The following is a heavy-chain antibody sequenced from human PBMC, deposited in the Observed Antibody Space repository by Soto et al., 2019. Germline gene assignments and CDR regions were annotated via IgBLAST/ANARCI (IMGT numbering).Heavy chain of an antibody. Sequence: GGSLRLSCAASGFTFSSYAMSWVRQAPGKGLEWVSAISGSGGSTYYADSVKGRFTISRDNSKNTLYLQMNSLRAEDTAVYYCAKQLSGGGARASNTDCWGQGTLVTVSS. CDR3: AKQLSGGGARASNTDC. CDR1: GFTFSSYA. CDR2: ISGSGGST. V-gene: IGHV3-23*01. D-gene: IGHD3-16*01. J-gene: IGHJ4*02.